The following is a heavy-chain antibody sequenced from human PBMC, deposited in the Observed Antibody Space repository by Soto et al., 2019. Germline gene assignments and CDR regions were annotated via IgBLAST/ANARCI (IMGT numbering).Heavy chain of an antibody. D-gene: IGHD6-6*01. V-gene: IGHV3-30*18. CDR2: ISYDGSNK. Sequence: GGSLRLSCAASGFTFSSYGMHWVRQAPGKGLEWVAVISYDGSNKYYADSVKGRFTISRDNSKNTLYLQMNSLRAEDTAVYYCAKDLGYSSSSVVYYYYGMDVWGQGTTVTVSS. CDR1: GFTFSSYG. J-gene: IGHJ6*02. CDR3: AKDLGYSSSSVVYYYYGMDV.